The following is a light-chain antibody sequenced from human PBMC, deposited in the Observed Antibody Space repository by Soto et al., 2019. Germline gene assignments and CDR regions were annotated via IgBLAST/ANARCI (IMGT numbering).Light chain of an antibody. Sequence: DIQMTQSPSTISAYVGDRVTTSCRASQSINAWLAWYQQKPGKAPKXLIYDVSTLDSGVPSRFSGSASGTDFTLTITSLKPEDSATYYCQLSNNVWTFGQGTKVDIK. J-gene: IGKJ1*01. CDR3: QLSNNVWT. CDR1: QSINAW. V-gene: IGKV1-5*01. CDR2: DVS.